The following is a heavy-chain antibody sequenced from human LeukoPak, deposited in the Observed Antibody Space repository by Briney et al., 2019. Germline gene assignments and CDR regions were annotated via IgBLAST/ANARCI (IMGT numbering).Heavy chain of an antibody. J-gene: IGHJ4*02. CDR2: INPSGGSI. D-gene: IGHD3-22*01. Sequence: ASVKLSCTASGYTFTRYYMHWVRQAPGQGLELMGIINPSGGSINYAQKFQGRVTMTRDTSTSTVYMELSSLRSEDTAVYYCARDGWFYYDSSDYSGFDYWGQGTLVTVSS. V-gene: IGHV1-46*01. CDR1: GYTFTRYY. CDR3: ARDGWFYYDSSDYSGFDY.